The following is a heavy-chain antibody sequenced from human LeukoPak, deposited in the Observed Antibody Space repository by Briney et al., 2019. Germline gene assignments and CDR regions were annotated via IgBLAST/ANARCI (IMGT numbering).Heavy chain of an antibody. CDR1: GGSISSSSYY. CDR3: ARRRILGYFDY. J-gene: IGHJ4*02. V-gene: IGHV4-39*01. CDR2: IYYSGST. D-gene: IGHD2-15*01. Sequence: SETLSLTCTVSGGSISSSSYYWGWIRQPPGKGLEWIGSIYYSGSTYYNPSLKSRVTISVDTSKNQFSLKLSSVTAADTAVYCCARRRILGYFDYWGQGTLVTVSS.